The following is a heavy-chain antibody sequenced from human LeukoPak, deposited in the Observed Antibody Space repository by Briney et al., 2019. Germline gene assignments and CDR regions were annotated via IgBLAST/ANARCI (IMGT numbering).Heavy chain of an antibody. CDR1: GGSFSGYY. CDR3: ARDDGSYYANWYFDL. J-gene: IGHJ2*01. CDR2: INHSGST. Sequence: SETLSLTCAVYGGSFSGYYWSWIRQPPGKGLEWIGEINHSGSTNYNPSLKSRVTISLDTFKNQFSLRLRSVTAADTAVYYCARDDGSYYANWYFDLWGRGALVTVSS. V-gene: IGHV4-34*01. D-gene: IGHD1-26*01.